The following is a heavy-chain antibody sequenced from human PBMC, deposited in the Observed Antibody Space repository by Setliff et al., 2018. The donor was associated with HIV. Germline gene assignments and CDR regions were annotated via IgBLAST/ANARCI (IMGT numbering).Heavy chain of an antibody. D-gene: IGHD3-10*01. J-gene: IGHJ1*01. V-gene: IGHV3-74*01. CDR3: ARGPPGEPRLFQH. CDR1: GLTSSTNW. CDR2: INSDGSST. Sequence: GGSLRLSCAASGLTSSTNWMHWVRQAPGKGLVWVSGINSDGSSTNYADSVEGRFTISRDDAKNTLYLQMSSLRAEDTAVYHCARGPPGEPRLFQHWGQGTLVTVSS.